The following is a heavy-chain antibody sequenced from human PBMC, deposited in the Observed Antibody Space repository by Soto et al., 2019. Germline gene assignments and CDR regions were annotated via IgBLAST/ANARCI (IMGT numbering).Heavy chain of an antibody. CDR2: IWYDGSLQ. CDR3: ANLWGDGYNLGQDYNGMDV. J-gene: IGHJ6*02. V-gene: IGHV3-33*06. CDR1: GFSFENYG. D-gene: IGHD5-12*01. Sequence: QVQMVESGGGVVQPGRSLRLSCAASGFSFENYGMHWVRQAPGRGLEWEAIIWYDGSLQYYAAAVKGRFTISRDNSKNTLYLEMNSMRAEDTAVYYCANLWGDGYNLGQDYNGMDVWGQGNTVIVSS.